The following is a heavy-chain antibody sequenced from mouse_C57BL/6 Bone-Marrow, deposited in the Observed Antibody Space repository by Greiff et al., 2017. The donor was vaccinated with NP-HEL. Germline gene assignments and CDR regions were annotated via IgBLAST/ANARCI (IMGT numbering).Heavy chain of an antibody. V-gene: IGHV1-5*01. CDR3: TRDRLRSGYWYFDV. J-gene: IGHJ1*03. CDR1: GYTFTSYW. CDR2: IYPGNSDT. Sequence: EVKVEESGTVLARPGASVKMSCKTSGYTFTSYWMHWVKQRPGQGLEWIGAIYPGNSDTSYNQKFKGKAKLTAVTSASTAYMELSSLTNEDSAVYYCTRDRLRSGYWYFDVWGTGTTVTVSS. D-gene: IGHD1-1*01.